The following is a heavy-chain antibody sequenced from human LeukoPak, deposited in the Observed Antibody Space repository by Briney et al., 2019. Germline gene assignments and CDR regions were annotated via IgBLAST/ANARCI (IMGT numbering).Heavy chain of an antibody. CDR2: ISYDGSNK. CDR3: ARDGVVAYYYYGMDV. V-gene: IGHV3-30*04. J-gene: IGHJ6*02. Sequence: GGSLRLSCAASGLTFSSYAMHWVRQAPGKGLEWVAVISYDGSNKYYADSVKGRFTISRDNSKNTLYLQMNSLRAEDTAMYYCARDGVVAYYYYGMDVWGQGTTVTVSS. CDR1: GLTFSSYA. D-gene: IGHD2-15*01.